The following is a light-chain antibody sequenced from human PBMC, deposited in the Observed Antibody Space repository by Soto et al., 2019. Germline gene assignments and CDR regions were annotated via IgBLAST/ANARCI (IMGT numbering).Light chain of an antibody. CDR1: SNDIGEYHY. V-gene: IGLV2-8*01. CDR3: PSYAGSDNPVL. CDR2: EVT. J-gene: IGLJ2*01. Sequence: QSALTQPPSASGSPGQSVTIPCTGTSNDIGEYHYVSWYQQHPGKAPKLMIYEVTQRPSGVPHRFSGSKSGNTASLTVSGLQPEDEADYYCPSYAGSDNPVLFGGGTKLTVL.